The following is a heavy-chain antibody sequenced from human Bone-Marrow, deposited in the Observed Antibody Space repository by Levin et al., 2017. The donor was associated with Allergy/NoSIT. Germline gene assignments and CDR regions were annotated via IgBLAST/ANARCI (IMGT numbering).Heavy chain of an antibody. D-gene: IGHD6-6*01. J-gene: IGHJ4*02. CDR1: GGSISSYY. CDR2: IYYSGST. Sequence: SETLSLTCTVSGGSISSYYWSWIRQPPGKGLEWIGYIYYSGSTNYNPSLKSRVTISVDTSKNQFSLKLSSVTAADTAVYYCARGGITSSSASSLTYYFDYWGQGTLVTVSS. CDR3: ARGGITSSSASSLTYYFDY. V-gene: IGHV4-59*01.